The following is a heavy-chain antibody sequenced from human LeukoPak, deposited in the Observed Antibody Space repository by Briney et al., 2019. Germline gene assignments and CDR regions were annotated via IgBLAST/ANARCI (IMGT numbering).Heavy chain of an antibody. CDR3: ARAGYYRFDY. J-gene: IGHJ4*02. V-gene: IGHV3-74*01. Sequence: PGGSLRLSRAASGFTFGTYWMHWVRQAPGKGLVWVSRINADGSTTNYADSVKGRFTISRDNAKNTLYLQINSLRADDTAVYYCARAGYYRFDYWGQGTLVTVSS. CDR2: INADGSTT. CDR1: GFTFGTYW. D-gene: IGHD1-14*01.